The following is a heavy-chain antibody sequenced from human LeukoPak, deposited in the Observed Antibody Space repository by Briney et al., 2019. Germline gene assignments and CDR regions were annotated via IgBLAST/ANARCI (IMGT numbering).Heavy chain of an antibody. D-gene: IGHD3-22*01. CDR1: GGSISSYY. Sequence: NPSETLSLTCTVSGGSISSYYWSWIRQPPGKGLEWIGYIYYSGSTNYNPSLKSRVTISVDTSKNQFSLKLSSVTAADTAVYYCARDANYYDSSGYLNSWGQGTLVTVSS. V-gene: IGHV4-59*01. CDR3: ARDANYYDSSGYLNS. CDR2: IYYSGST. J-gene: IGHJ5*02.